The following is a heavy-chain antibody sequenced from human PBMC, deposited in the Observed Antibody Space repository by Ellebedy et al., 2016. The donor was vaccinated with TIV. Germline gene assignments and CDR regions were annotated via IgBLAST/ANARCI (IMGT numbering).Heavy chain of an antibody. CDR3: ARSGGWYTPYDY. CDR1: GDSISGYY. J-gene: IGHJ4*02. V-gene: IGHV4-59*01. CDR2: IYSSGSG. Sequence: MPSETLSLTCTVSGDSISGYYWSWIRQPPGKGLEWIGYIYSSGSGEYNPSLTSRVTMSVDTSRGQFSLRLNSVPAADTAVYYCARSGGWYTPYDYWGQGTLVTVSS. D-gene: IGHD6-19*01.